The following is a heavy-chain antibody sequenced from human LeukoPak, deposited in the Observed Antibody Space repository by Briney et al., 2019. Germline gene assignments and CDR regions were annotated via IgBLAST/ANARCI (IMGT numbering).Heavy chain of an antibody. J-gene: IGHJ4*02. V-gene: IGHV1-2*02. CDR1: VYTFTAYH. CDR3: ARYPIGSSGWANY. CDR2: INPTSGST. Sequence: GSVKVSCKASVYTFTAYHMNWVRQAPGQGVEGVGWINPTSGSTTYAQKYQGRVNMTRDTSISTIYMELNSLNSDDTAMYYCARYPIGSSGWANYCGQGHLVPVSS. D-gene: IGHD6-19*01.